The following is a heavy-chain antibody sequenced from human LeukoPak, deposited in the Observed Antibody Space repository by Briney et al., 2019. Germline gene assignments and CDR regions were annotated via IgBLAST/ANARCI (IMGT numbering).Heavy chain of an antibody. CDR2: INPNSGGT. CDR1: GYTFTGYY. Sequence: ASVKVSCKASGYTFTGYYMHWVRQAPGQGLEWMGWINPNSGGTNYAQKFQGRVTMTRDTSISTAYMELSRLRSDDTAVYYCARWDRIAAAWAPYYYYMDVWGKGTTVTVSS. V-gene: IGHV1-2*02. CDR3: ARWDRIAAAWAPYYYYMDV. D-gene: IGHD6-13*01. J-gene: IGHJ6*03.